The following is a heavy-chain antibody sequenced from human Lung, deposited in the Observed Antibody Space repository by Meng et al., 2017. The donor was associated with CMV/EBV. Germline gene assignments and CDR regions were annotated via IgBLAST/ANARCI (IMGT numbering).Heavy chain of an antibody. D-gene: IGHD4-11*01. CDR1: GCTFSSYA. CDR2: IIPILGIA. V-gene: IGHV1-69*10. CDR3: ARAFDSNYDYYYYGMDV. J-gene: IGHJ6*02. Sequence: SVXVSXKASGCTFSSYAISWVRPAPGQGLEWMGGIIPILGIANYAQKFQGRVTITADKSTSTAYMELSSLRSEDTAVYYCARAFDSNYDYYYYGMDVWGQGXTVTVSS.